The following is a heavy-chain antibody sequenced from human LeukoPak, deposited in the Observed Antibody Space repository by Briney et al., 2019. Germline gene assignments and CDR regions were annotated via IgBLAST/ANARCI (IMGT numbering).Heavy chain of an antibody. CDR1: GFTFSSYW. CDR2: IKQDGSEK. V-gene: IGHV3-7*01. J-gene: IGHJ3*02. CDR3: ARDGADAFDI. Sequence: GGSLRLSCAASGFTFSSYWRSWVRQAPGKGLEWVANIKQDGSEKYYVDSVKGRFTISRDNAKNSLYLQMNSLRAEDTAVYYCARDGADAFDIWGQGTMVTVSS. D-gene: IGHD3-16*01.